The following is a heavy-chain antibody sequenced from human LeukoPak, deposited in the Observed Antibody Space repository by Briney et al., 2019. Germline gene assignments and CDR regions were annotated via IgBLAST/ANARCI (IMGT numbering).Heavy chain of an antibody. CDR1: GFNFSRYT. V-gene: IGHV3-48*01. J-gene: IGHJ3*02. CDR2: ISTSGTTI. CDR3: ARYPRHPAAGSTAFDI. Sequence: GGSLRLSCAASGFNFSRYTMNWVRQAPGKGLEWVSYISTSGTTIYYADSVQGRFTISRDNAKNSLYLQMNSLRAEDTAIYYCARYPRHPAAGSTAFDIWSLGTMVTVSS. D-gene: IGHD6-13*01.